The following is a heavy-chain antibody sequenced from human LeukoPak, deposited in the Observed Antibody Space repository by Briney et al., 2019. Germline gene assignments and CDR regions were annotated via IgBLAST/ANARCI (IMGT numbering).Heavy chain of an antibody. CDR3: AKYTSGTSYRGLDQ. CDR1: GFTFNDAV. J-gene: IGHJ4*01. D-gene: IGHD3-10*01. V-gene: IGHV3-23*01. Sequence: GGSLRLSCAASGFTFNDAVMIWVRQAPGKGLEWVSLIASSRRNTYYTDSVRGRFTISRDNSKNTVYLQMNSLRAEDTAVYSCAKYTSGTSYRGLDQWGHGTLVTVSS. CDR2: IASSRRNT.